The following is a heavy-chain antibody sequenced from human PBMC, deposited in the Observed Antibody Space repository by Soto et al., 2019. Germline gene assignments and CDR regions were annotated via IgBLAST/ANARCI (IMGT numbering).Heavy chain of an antibody. CDR1: GFTFSRYI. CDR2: ISSTSTNI. CDR3: ARGIASSRLVTFDV. D-gene: IGHD6-13*01. V-gene: IGHV3-21*01. Sequence: DVQLVESGGGLVKPGGSLRLSCAASGFTFSRYIMHWVRQAPGKGLEWISTISSTSTNIYYADSVKGRFTISRDNPKNSLYLQMNSLRGEDMAVYYCARGIASSRLVTFDVWGQGTLVTVSP. J-gene: IGHJ3*01.